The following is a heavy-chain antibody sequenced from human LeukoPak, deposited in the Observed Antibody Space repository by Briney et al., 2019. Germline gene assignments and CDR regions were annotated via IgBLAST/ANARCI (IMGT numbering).Heavy chain of an antibody. Sequence: PSETLSLTCAVYGGSITGFYGSWTRQPPGKGLEWIGEINQSGSTYYSPSLKSRLTISVDTSKNQFSLRLSSVTAADTAVYYCARTYCGGACYSRYYYYMDVWGKGTTVTVSS. CDR1: GGSITGFY. D-gene: IGHD2-21*02. CDR2: INQSGST. CDR3: ARTYCGGACYSRYYYYMDV. J-gene: IGHJ6*03. V-gene: IGHV4-34*01.